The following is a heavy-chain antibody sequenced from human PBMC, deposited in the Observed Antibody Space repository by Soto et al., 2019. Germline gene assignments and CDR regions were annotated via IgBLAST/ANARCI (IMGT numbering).Heavy chain of an antibody. CDR3: ARGPAYIDGWRTFDL. CDR1: DDSFRCAVYY. V-gene: IGHV4-61*08. D-gene: IGHD6-19*01. J-gene: IGHJ4*02. Sequence: SETLSLTCTVSDDSFRCAVYYWSWIRQPLGKGPEWIGYTYYNGDTKYNPALRSRVTMSEDTSKNQFSLRLSSVTAADTAVYFCARGPAYIDGWRTFDLWGRGILVTVSS. CDR2: TYYNGDT.